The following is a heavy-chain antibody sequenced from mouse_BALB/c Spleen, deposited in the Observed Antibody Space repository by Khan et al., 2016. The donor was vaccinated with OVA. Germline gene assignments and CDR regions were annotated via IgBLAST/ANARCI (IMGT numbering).Heavy chain of an antibody. J-gene: IGHJ4*01. Sequence: VRLQQSGAELVKPGASVKLSCTASGFNIKDTYMHWVKQRPEQGLEWIGRIDPANGNTQYDPKIQGKATITADTSSNHTSMQPSSLTSEDTAVYYCALRVDINDTYYGYAMNYWGQGTSVTVSS. CDR1: GFNIKDTY. CDR3: ALRVDINDTYYGYAMNY. V-gene: IGHV14-3*02. D-gene: IGHD1-1*01. CDR2: IDPANGNT.